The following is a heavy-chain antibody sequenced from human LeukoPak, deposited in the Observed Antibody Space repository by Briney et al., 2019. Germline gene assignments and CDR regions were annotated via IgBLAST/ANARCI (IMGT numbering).Heavy chain of an antibody. J-gene: IGHJ3*02. CDR2: IYYSGST. CDR1: GGSISSGGYY. V-gene: IGHV4-31*11. CDR3: ARDISYSSSPAFDI. Sequence: SETLSLTCAVSGGSISSGGYYWRWIRQHPGTGLEWIGYIYYSGSTYYNPSLKSRVTISVDTSKNQFSLKLSSVTAADTAVYYCARDISYSSSPAFDIWGQGTMVTVSS. D-gene: IGHD6-13*01.